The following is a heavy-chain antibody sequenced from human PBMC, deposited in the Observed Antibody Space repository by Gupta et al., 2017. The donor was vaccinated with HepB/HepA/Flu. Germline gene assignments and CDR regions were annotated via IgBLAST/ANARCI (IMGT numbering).Heavy chain of an antibody. CDR1: GFIFSGHW. J-gene: IGHJ4*01. D-gene: IGHD6-19*01. V-gene: IGHV3-7*01. CDR3: ARGAGWLSDY. Sequence: EVPVVESGGALVQPGGSLRLSCVAAGFIFSGHWMMWLRQAPGKGLEWVATIKQDGSEKYYVDSVEGRFTISRDNAQNTLYLHMNSLRVGDTAVYYCARGAGWLSDYWGRGTLVTVSS. CDR2: IKQDGSEK.